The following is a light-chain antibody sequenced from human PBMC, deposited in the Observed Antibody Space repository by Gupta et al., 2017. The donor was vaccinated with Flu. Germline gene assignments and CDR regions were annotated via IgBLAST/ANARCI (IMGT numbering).Light chain of an antibody. CDR3: SSYTRNTATRIAWV. Sequence: QSALTQPASVSGSPGQSITISCTGTSSDVGDYNRVSWYQQHPGKAPKVIIYEVSNRPAGVSNRFSGSKSGNTASPTISGLHADDEADYYCSSYTRNTATRIAWVFGGGTKVTVL. V-gene: IGLV2-14*01. CDR2: EVS. CDR1: SSDVGDYNR. J-gene: IGLJ3*02.